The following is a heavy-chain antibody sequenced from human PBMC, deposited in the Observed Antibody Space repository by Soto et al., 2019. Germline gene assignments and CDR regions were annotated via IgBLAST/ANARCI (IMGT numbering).Heavy chain of an antibody. CDR1: GFTFSSYG. J-gene: IGHJ4*02. Sequence: QVQLVESGGGVVQPGRSLRLSCAASGFTFSSYGMHWVRQAPGKGLEWVAHMWFDGSQKVYADSVKGRFTISRDNSKNTLYLEMNSLKAEDTAVYYCAREYSGNSTWYLSGGPDYWGQGTLVTVSS. CDR3: AREYSGNSTWYLSGGPDY. V-gene: IGHV3-33*01. CDR2: MWFDGSQK. D-gene: IGHD6-13*01.